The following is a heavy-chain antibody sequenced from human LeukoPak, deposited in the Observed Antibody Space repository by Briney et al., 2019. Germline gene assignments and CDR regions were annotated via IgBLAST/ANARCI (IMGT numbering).Heavy chain of an antibody. CDR3: ARVRRGSYYLDY. Sequence: SETLSLTCAVYGGSFSGYYWSWIRQPPGKGLEWIGEINHSGSTIYNPSLKSRVTISVDTSKNQFSLKLSSVTAADTAVYYCARVRRGSYYLDYWGQGTLVTVSS. D-gene: IGHD1-26*01. J-gene: IGHJ4*02. CDR2: INHSGST. V-gene: IGHV4-34*01. CDR1: GGSFSGYY.